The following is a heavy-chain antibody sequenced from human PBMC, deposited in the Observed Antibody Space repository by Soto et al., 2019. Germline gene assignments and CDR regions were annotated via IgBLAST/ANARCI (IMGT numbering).Heavy chain of an antibody. CDR3: ARDYSSTPQGYYGMDV. CDR2: IYYSGST. CDR1: GGSIGSSSYY. V-gene: IGHV4-39*02. Sequence: SETLSLTCTVSGGSIGSSSYYWCWIRQPPGKGLECIGSIYYSGSTYYNPSLKSRVTISVDTSKNQFSLKLSSVTAADTAVYYCARDYSSTPQGYYGMDVWGQGTTVTVSS. J-gene: IGHJ6*02. D-gene: IGHD6-13*01.